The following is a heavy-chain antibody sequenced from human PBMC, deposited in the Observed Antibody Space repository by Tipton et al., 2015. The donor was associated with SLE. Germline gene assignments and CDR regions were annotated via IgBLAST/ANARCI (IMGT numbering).Heavy chain of an antibody. CDR2: ISDGGDT. J-gene: IGHJ5*02. D-gene: IGHD2-15*01. CDR1: GGSISSNY. V-gene: IGHV4-59*12. CDR3: ARNPTSYCSGGSCYSPWFDP. Sequence: TLSLTCSVSGGSISSNYWIWIRQPPGKGLEWIGYISDGGDTNYNPSLKSRVTISVDTSKNQFSLKLSSVTAADTAVYYCARNPTSYCSGGSCYSPWFDPWGQGTLVTVSS.